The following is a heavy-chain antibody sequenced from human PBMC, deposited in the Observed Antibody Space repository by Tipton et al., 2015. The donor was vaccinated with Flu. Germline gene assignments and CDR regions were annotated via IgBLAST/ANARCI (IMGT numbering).Heavy chain of an antibody. V-gene: IGHV4-34*01. D-gene: IGHD4-11*01. CDR1: GGSFSGYF. CDR2: INHSGST. J-gene: IGHJ5*02. CDR3: ARRDYSNYVSDPKNWFDP. Sequence: TLSLTCAVYGGSFSGYFWTWIRQPPGKGLEWIGEINHSGSTNDNPSLKSRVTISVDTSKNQFSLKVNSVTAADTAVYYCARRDYSNYVSDPKNWFDPWGQGTLVTVSS.